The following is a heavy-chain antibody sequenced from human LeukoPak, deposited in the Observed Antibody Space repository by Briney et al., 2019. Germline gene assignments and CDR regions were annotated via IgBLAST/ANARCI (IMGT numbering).Heavy chain of an antibody. J-gene: IGHJ4*02. CDR3: ARGSRYDFWNGWVRTGGRYFDY. V-gene: IGHV4-34*01. Sequence: KPSETLSLTCGVFGGSFGAYFWNWNRQPPGGGLEWIGEIDHRGNTTYNPSLKSRLTISVDKSKNQFSLRLNSMTAADTALYYCARGSRYDFWNGWVRTGGRYFDYWGQGTLVTVSS. CDR1: GGSFGAYF. CDR2: IDHRGNT. D-gene: IGHD3-3*01.